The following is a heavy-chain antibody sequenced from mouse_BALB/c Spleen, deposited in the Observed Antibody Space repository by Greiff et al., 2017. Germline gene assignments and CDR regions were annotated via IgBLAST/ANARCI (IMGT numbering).Heavy chain of an antibody. CDR3: ARGRDGFDYGDY. CDR1: GFTFSSYA. CDR2: ISSGGST. J-gene: IGHJ2*01. V-gene: IGHV5-6-5*01. Sequence: GQVVESGGGLVKPGGSLKLSCAASGFTFSSYAMSWVRQTPEKRLEWVASISSGGSTYYPDSVKGRFTISRDNARNILYLQMSSLRSEDTAMYYCARGRDGFDYGDYWGQGTTLTVSS. D-gene: IGHD2-4*01.